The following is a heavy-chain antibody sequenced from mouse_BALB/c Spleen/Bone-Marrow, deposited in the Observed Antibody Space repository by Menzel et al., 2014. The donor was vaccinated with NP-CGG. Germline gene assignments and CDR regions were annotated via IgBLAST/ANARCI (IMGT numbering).Heavy chain of an antibody. CDR2: ISDGGSYT. J-gene: IGHJ3*01. V-gene: IGHV5-4*02. CDR1: GFTFSDYY. D-gene: IGHD1-1*01. Sequence: EVMLAESGGGLVKPGGSLKLSCAASGFTFSDYYMYWVRQTPEKRLEWVATISDGGSYTYYPDSVKGRFTISRDNAKNNLYLQMSSPKSEDTAMYYCANYYGSTWFAYWGQGTLVTVSA. CDR3: ANYYGSTWFAY.